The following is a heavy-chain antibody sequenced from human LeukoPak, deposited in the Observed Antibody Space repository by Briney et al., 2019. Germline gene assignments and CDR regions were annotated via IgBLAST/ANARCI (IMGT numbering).Heavy chain of an antibody. CDR3: ARGQRSCSGGSCYGPYFDY. CDR2: IYYSGST. V-gene: IGHV4-59*12. J-gene: IGHJ4*02. CDR1: GGSISDYY. D-gene: IGHD2-15*01. Sequence: PSETLSLTCTVSGGSISDYYWNWIQQPPGKGLEWIGYIYYSGSTNYNPSLKSRVTISVDTSKNQFSLKLSSVTAADTAVYYCARGQRSCSGGSCYGPYFDYWGQGTLVTVSS.